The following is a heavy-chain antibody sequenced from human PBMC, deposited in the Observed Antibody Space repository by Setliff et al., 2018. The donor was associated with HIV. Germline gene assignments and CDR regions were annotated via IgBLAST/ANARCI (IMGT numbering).Heavy chain of an antibody. CDR2: VTPILHTT. CDR1: GDTFSTYV. D-gene: IGHD5-12*01. V-gene: IGHV1-69*05. J-gene: IGHJ3*01. CDR3: ARGEMATMESDDAFDL. Sequence: GASVKVSCKSSGDTFSTYVFTWVRQAPGQGLEWMGGVTPILHTTNYAQKFQGRVTITTDESTNTVYMALSRLTSDDLAVYYCARGEMATMESDDAFDLWGQGTMVTVS.